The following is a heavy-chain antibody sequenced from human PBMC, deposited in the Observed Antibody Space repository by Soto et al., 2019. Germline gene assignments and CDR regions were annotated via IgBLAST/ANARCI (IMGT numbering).Heavy chain of an antibody. CDR1: GFTVSTYR. D-gene: IGHD6-6*01. Sequence: EVQLVESGGGLVQPGGSLRVSCAASGFTVSTYRMNWVRQAPGKGLEWVSYMSSRSLTIYYTDAVKGRFTISRDNAKNSLYLQMTRLRDEDTAVYYCARGGSSSDNGMDVWGQGTTVTVSS. CDR2: MSSRSLTI. V-gene: IGHV3-48*02. CDR3: ARGGSSSDNGMDV. J-gene: IGHJ6*02.